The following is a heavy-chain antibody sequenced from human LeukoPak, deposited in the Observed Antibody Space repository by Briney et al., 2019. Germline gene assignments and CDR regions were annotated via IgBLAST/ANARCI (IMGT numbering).Heavy chain of an antibody. D-gene: IGHD6-13*01. CDR2: ISGSGGST. CDR1: GFTFSSYA. CDR3: GILAAAGKGDY. V-gene: IGHV3-23*01. J-gene: IGHJ4*02. Sequence: SGGSLRLSCAASGFTFSSYAMNWVRQAPGKGLEWVSAISGSGGSTYYADSVEGRFTISRDNSKNTLYLQMNSLRAEDTAVYYCGILAAAGKGDYWGQGTLVTVSS.